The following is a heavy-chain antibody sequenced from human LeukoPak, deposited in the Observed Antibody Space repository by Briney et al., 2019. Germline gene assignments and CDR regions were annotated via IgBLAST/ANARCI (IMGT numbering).Heavy chain of an antibody. CDR1: GFTVSSNS. V-gene: IGHV3-53*01. CDR2: IYSDNT. CDR3: AKPSSSRITMIVVVRGAFDI. Sequence: GGSLRLSCTVSGFTVSSNSMSWVRQAPGKGLEWVSFIYSDNTHYSDSVKGRFTISRDNSKNTLYLQMNSLRAEDTAVYYCAKPSSSRITMIVVVRGAFDIWGQGTMVTVSS. J-gene: IGHJ3*02. D-gene: IGHD3-22*01.